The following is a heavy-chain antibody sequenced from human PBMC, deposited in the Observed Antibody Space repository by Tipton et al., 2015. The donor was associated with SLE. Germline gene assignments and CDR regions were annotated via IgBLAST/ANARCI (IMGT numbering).Heavy chain of an antibody. CDR2: ISSSGYTI. Sequence: SLRLSCVASGFTVSSNYMNWVRQAPGKGLEWVSYISSSGYTIHYADSVKGRFTIPRDNARNSLYLQMNSLRAEDTALYYCAKDRHSSGYFAAFDIWRQGTMVTVS. CDR1: GFTVSSNY. J-gene: IGHJ3*02. CDR3: AKDRHSSGYFAAFDI. V-gene: IGHV3-11*01. D-gene: IGHD3-22*01.